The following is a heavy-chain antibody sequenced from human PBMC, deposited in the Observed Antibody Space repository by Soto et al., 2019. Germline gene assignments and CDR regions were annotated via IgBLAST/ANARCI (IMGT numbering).Heavy chain of an antibody. J-gene: IGHJ2*01. V-gene: IGHV4-30-4*01. CDR2: IFDSGST. Sequence: QVQLQESGPGLVKPSQTLSLTCTVSGGSISGGVYYWSWIRQPPGKGLEWIGYIFDSGSTYYNPSLKSRVTISVDTSKNQSSLRLSSVPAAATAGYYCAREIIPLTTDWYFDLWGRGTLVTVSS. CDR3: AREIIPLTTDWYFDL. D-gene: IGHD4-17*01. CDR1: GGSISGGVYY.